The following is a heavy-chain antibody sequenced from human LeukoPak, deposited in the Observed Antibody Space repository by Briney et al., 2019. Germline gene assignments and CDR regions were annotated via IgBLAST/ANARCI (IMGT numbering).Heavy chain of an antibody. Sequence: GESLKISCKGSGYSFTSYWIGWVRQMPGKGLEWMGIIYPGDSDTRYSPSFQGQVTISADKSISTAYLQWSSLKASDTAMYYCARQGNGGGVEYCSSTSCLYYYYYMDVWGKGTTVTVSS. D-gene: IGHD2-2*01. CDR3: ARQGNGGGVEYCSSTSCLYYYYYMDV. CDR2: IYPGDSDT. CDR1: GYSFTSYW. J-gene: IGHJ6*03. V-gene: IGHV5-51*01.